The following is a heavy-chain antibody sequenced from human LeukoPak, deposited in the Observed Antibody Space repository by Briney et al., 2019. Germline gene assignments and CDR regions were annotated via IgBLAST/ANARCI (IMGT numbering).Heavy chain of an antibody. CDR1: GFTFSSYA. D-gene: IGHD1-20*01. CDR3: AKAPSRGSITGTTANY. J-gene: IGHJ4*02. Sequence: GGSLRLSCAASGFTFSSYAMHWVRQAPGKGLGWVAIISYDGSNKYYADSVKGRFTISRDNSKNTLYLQMNSLRAEDTAVYYCAKAPSRGSITGTTANYWGQGTLVTVSS. CDR2: ISYDGSNK. V-gene: IGHV3-30*04.